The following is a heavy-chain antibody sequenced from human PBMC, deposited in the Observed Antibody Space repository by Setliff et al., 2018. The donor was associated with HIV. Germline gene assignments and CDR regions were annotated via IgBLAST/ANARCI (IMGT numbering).Heavy chain of an antibody. Sequence: SETLSLTCAVYGGSFSVYYWNWIRQPPGKGLQWIGEINDSGNTNYNPSLKSRVTISVDTSKNHFSLSLKSVTAADTAVFYCARRRSFIGGAVAGHFDYWGQGTPVTVSS. V-gene: IGHV4-34*01. CDR1: GGSFSVYY. D-gene: IGHD6-19*01. J-gene: IGHJ4*02. CDR2: INDSGNT. CDR3: ARRRSFIGGAVAGHFDY.